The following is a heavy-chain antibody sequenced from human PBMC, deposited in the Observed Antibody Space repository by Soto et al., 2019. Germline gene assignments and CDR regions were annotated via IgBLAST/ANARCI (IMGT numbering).Heavy chain of an antibody. D-gene: IGHD3-10*01. Sequence: EVQLVECGGGLVQPGGSLRLSCTASGFAVRHNYMTWVRQAPGKGLEWVSLIYSGGDTAYADSVKGRFTISRHTSQNTLYLQMNSLRAEDTAVYYCARKTDSIPSGGDVWGKGTAVTVSS. CDR3: ARKTDSIPSGGDV. CDR1: GFAVRHNY. CDR2: IYSGGDT. V-gene: IGHV3-53*04. J-gene: IGHJ6*04.